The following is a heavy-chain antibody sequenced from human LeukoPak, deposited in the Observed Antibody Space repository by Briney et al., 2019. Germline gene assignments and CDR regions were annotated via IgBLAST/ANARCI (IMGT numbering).Heavy chain of an antibody. CDR1: GFTFSSYW. V-gene: IGHV3-7*01. D-gene: IGHD1-26*01. CDR2: IKQDGSEK. J-gene: IGHJ4*02. CDR3: ARVGAKYYFDY. Sequence: GGSLRLSCAASGFTFSSYWMSWVRQAPGKGLEWVANIKQDGSEKYYVDSVKGRFTISRGNAKNSLYLQMNSLRAEDTAVYYCARVGAKYYFDYWGQGTLVTVSS.